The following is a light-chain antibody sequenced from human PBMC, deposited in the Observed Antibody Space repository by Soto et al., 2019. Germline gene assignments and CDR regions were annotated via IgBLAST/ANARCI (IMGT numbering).Light chain of an antibody. CDR1: QSVSGSY. CDR3: QQYGSSPRT. J-gene: IGKJ1*01. V-gene: IGKV3-20*01. CDR2: GAY. Sequence: EIVLTQSPGTLSFSPVERATLSFSSSQSVSGSYLAWYQQKPGQAPRLLIYGAYNRATAIPDRFSGSGSGTDFTLTISRLEPEDFAVYYCQQYGSSPRTFGQGTKVDIK.